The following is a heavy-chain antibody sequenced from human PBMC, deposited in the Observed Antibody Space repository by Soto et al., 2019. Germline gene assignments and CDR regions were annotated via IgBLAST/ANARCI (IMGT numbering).Heavy chain of an antibody. J-gene: IGHJ5*02. CDR2: IHNNGAT. CDR3: AREGAGSYWFDP. CDR1: GGSTASGGYY. V-gene: IGHV4-31*03. Sequence: ASETLSPTCTISGGSTASGGYYWSWIRQHPTEGLEWIGYIHNNGATYYNPSLTGRVSISADRSKTQFSLNVYSVNAADTGGYYCAREGAGSYWFDPWGPGVLFTVSS. D-gene: IGHD3-10*01.